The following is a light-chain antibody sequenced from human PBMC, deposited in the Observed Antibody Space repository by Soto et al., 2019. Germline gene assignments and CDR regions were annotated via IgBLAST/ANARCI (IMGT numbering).Light chain of an antibody. CDR2: EAT. CDR3: VSYAGSNIWM. V-gene: IGLV2-14*02. J-gene: IGLJ3*02. CDR1: SSDVGTFNL. Sequence: QSALTQPASVSGSPGQSITISCTGASSDVGTFNLVSWYQQYPGKAPTLMIYEATKRPSGVPDRFSGSKSGNTASLTVSGLQAEDEADYYCVSYAGSNIWMFGGGTKLTVL.